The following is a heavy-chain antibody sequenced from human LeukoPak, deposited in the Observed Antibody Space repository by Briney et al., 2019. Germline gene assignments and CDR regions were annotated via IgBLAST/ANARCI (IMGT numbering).Heavy chain of an antibody. V-gene: IGHV4-34*01. Sequence: LETLSLTCAVYDESFSGYYCSWIRQPPRKGLEWIGEIDHSGSTNYNPSLQSRVTISVDTSKNQFSLKVSSVSAADTAVYYCARGNRPYGEHEAFDIWGHGTTVTVSP. CDR2: IDHSGST. J-gene: IGHJ3*02. CDR3: ARGNRPYGEHEAFDI. D-gene: IGHD3-10*01. CDR1: DESFSGYY.